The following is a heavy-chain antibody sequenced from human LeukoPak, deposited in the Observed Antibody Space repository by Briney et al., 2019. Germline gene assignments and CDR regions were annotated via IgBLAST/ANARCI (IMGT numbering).Heavy chain of an antibody. CDR3: ARVGIVVEPAAMLHY. Sequence: ASVNVSCKASGYTFTSYAMHWVRQAPGKRLEWVGWINAGSGNTKYSQKFQGRVTITRDKSANTAYMELNSVRSEDTAVYYCARVGIVVEPAAMLHYWGQGTLVTVSS. V-gene: IGHV1-3*01. CDR1: GYTFTSYA. CDR2: INAGSGNT. J-gene: IGHJ4*02. D-gene: IGHD2-2*01.